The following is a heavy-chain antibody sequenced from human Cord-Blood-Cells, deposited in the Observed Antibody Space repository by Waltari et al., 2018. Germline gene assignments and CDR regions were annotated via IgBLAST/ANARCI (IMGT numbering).Heavy chain of an antibody. D-gene: IGHD7-27*01. V-gene: IGHV2-70*01. CDR3: ALTPDWGSGIGAFDI. Sequence: QVTLRESGPALVKPTQTLTLTCPFSGFSLSTSGMCVSWIRQPPGKALEWLALIDWDDDKYYSTSLKTRLTISKDTSKNQVVLTMTNMDPVDTATYYCALTPDWGSGIGAFDIWGQGTMVTVSS. J-gene: IGHJ3*02. CDR2: IDWDDDK. CDR1: GFSLSTSGMC.